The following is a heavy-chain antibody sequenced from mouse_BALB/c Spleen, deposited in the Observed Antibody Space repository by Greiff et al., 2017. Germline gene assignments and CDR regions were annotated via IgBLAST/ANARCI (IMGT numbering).Heavy chain of an antibody. V-gene: IGHV5-17*02. J-gene: IGHJ3*01. CDR2: ISSGSSTI. CDR1: GFTFSSFG. Sequence: EVQLVESGGGLVQPGGSRKLSCAASGFTFSSFGMHWVRQAPEKGLEWVAYISSGSSTIYYADTVKGRFTISRDNPKNTLFLQMTSLRSEDTAMYYCARLAGEGFAYWGQGTLVTVSA. CDR3: ARLAGEGFAY.